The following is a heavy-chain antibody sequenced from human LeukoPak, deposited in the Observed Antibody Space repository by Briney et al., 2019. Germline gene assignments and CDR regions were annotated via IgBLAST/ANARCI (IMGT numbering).Heavy chain of an antibody. Sequence: PGGSLRLSCAASGFSFSSYLMSWVRQAPGKGLEWIGYIYYSGSTNYNPSLKSRVTISVDTSKNQFSLKLSSVTAADTAVYYCARDKYGERYYFDYWGQGTLVTVSS. V-gene: IGHV4-59*01. CDR2: IYYSGST. J-gene: IGHJ4*02. D-gene: IGHD4-17*01. CDR1: GFSFSSYL. CDR3: ARDKYGERYYFDY.